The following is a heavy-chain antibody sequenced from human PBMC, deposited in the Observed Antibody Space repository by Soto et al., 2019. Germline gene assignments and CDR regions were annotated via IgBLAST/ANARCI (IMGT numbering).Heavy chain of an antibody. Sequence: GGSLRLSCAASGFTFSSYAMHWVRQAPGKGLEWVAVISYDGSNKYYADSVKGRFTISRDNSKNTLYLQMNSLRAEDTAVYYCARDRVNGYVFDYWGQGTLVTVSS. CDR1: GFTFSSYA. D-gene: IGHD5-18*01. CDR2: ISYDGSNK. V-gene: IGHV3-30-3*01. CDR3: ARDRVNGYVFDY. J-gene: IGHJ4*02.